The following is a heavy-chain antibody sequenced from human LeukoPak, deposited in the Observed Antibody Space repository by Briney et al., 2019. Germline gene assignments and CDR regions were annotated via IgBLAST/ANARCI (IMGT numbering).Heavy chain of an antibody. CDR1: GYTFTSYD. D-gene: IGHD2-2*01. CDR2: MNPNSGNT. V-gene: IGHV1-8*01. J-gene: IGHJ6*03. Sequence: ASVKVSCKASGYTFTSYDINWVRQATGQGLGWMGWMNPNSGNTGYAQKFQGRVTMTRNTSISTAYMELSSLRSEDTAVYYCARGYCSSTSCYFPYYYYYYMDVWGKGTTVTVSS. CDR3: ARGYCSSTSCYFPYYYYYYMDV.